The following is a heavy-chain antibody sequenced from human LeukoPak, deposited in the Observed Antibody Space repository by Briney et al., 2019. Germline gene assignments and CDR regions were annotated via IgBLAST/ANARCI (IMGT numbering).Heavy chain of an antibody. J-gene: IGHJ4*02. CDR1: GYTFTSYG. Sequence: ASVKVSCKASGYTFTSYGISWVRQAPGQGLEWMGWISAYNGNTNYAQKLQGRVTMTTDTSTSTAYMELRSLRSDDTAVYYCARDPKTHALQRLGPTVMDYWGQGTLVTVSS. CDR3: ARDPKTHALQRLGPTVMDY. CDR2: ISAYNGNT. D-gene: IGHD5-18*01. V-gene: IGHV1-18*01.